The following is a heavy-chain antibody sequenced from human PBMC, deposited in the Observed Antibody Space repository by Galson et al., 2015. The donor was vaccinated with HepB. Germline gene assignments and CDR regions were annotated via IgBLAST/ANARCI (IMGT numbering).Heavy chain of an antibody. CDR2: ISYSGST. J-gene: IGHJ4*02. V-gene: IGHV4-31*03. CDR1: GGSISSSGYY. D-gene: IGHD2-21*01. Sequence: TLSLTCSVSGGSISSSGYYWSWIRQAPGKGLEWIGYISYSGSTDYSPSLKSRVTISLDTFHDHFSLNVISVTVADTAVYYCAKESDRDLLGPPDYWGQGILVTVSS. CDR3: AKESDRDLLGPPDY.